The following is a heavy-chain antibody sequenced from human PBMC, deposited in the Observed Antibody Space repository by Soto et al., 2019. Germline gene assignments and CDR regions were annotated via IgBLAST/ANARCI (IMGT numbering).Heavy chain of an antibody. J-gene: IGHJ6*02. Sequence: SVKVSCKASGGTFSSYAISWVRQAPGQGLEWMGGIIPIFGTANYAQKFQGRVTITADESTSTAYMELSSLRSEDTAVYYCARAYGSGSYRKRPYYYYGMDAWGQGTTVTVSS. CDR3: ARAYGSGSYRKRPYYYYGMDA. CDR2: IIPIFGTA. CDR1: GGTFSSYA. V-gene: IGHV1-69*13. D-gene: IGHD3-10*01.